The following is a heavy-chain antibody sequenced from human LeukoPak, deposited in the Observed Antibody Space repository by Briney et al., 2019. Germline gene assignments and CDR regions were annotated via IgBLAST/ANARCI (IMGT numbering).Heavy chain of an antibody. Sequence: ASLKVSCKASVYSFTSYFLYWVRQAPGPRRECLGVLNPSVGRTTSAQKLQGSVTMSRETSPRTSSFELRSLRSPDTPVCYCARGRGPADDCGGYCFDYWGQGTLVTVSS. D-gene: IGHD2-21*01. J-gene: IGHJ4*02. CDR1: VYSFTSYF. CDR2: LNPSVGRT. CDR3: ARGRGPADDCGGYCFDY. V-gene: IGHV1-46*01.